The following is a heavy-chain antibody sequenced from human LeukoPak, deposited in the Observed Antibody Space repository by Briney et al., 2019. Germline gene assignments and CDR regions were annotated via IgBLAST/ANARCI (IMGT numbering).Heavy chain of an antibody. CDR3: VRQGGWGGAASLIEF. V-gene: IGHV4-39*01. Sequence: KPSQTLSLTCTVSGVSITTSTHYWAWIRQPPGKGLEWIASMFYRGSTYYNASLRSRVTLSVDTSMNQFSLKLSSVTASDTATFYCVRQGGWGGAASLIEFWGQGILVTVSS. CDR2: MFYRGST. D-gene: IGHD2-15*01. CDR1: GVSITTSTHY. J-gene: IGHJ4*02.